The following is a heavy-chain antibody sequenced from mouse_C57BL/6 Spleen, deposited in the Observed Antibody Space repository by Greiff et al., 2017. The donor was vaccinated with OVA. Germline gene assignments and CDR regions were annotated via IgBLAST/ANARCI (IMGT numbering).Heavy chain of an antibody. J-gene: IGHJ2*01. CDR1: GYTFTSYW. CDR3: AIGGFITTVVATVDY. CDR2: IHPSDSDT. V-gene: IGHV1-74*01. Sequence: VQLQQPGADLVKPGASVKVSCKASGYTFTSYWMPWVQQRPGQGLEWIGRIHPSDSDTNYNQKFKGKATLTVDKSSSTAYMQLSSLTSEDSAVYYCAIGGFITTVVATVDYWGQGTTLTVSS. D-gene: IGHD1-1*01.